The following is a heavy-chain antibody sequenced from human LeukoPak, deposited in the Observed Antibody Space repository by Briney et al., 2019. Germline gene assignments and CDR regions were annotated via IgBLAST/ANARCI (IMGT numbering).Heavy chain of an antibody. V-gene: IGHV5-51*01. Sequence: GESLKISCKGSGYSFTSYWIGWVRQMPGKGLEWMGIIYPGDSDTRYSPSFQGQVTISADKSISTAYLQWSSLKASDTAMYYCARQGGQKTSSYNYYYNGMDVWGQGTTVTVSS. D-gene: IGHD2-15*01. CDR3: ARQGGQKTSSYNYYYNGMDV. CDR2: IYPGDSDT. J-gene: IGHJ6*02. CDR1: GYSFTSYW.